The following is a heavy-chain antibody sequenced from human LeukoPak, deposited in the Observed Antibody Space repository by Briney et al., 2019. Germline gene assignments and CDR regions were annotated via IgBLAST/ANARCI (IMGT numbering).Heavy chain of an antibody. J-gene: IGHJ4*02. D-gene: IGHD2-8*01. CDR1: GFIFSKYW. CDR2: IKKDGSEK. Sequence: GGSLRLSCAASGFIFSKYWMTWVRQAPGKGLEWVANIKKDGSEKYYEDSVEGRFTISRDNAKNSLYLQMNSLRAEDTAVYYCARDVNGGHFDYWGQGTLVTVSS. V-gene: IGHV3-7*01. CDR3: ARDVNGGHFDY.